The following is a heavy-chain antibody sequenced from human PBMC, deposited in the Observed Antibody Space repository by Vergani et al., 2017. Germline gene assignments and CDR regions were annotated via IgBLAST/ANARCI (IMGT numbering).Heavy chain of an antibody. D-gene: IGHD2-2*01. J-gene: IGHJ4*02. CDR3: AQNGYCSSTSCYGLFDY. Sequence: QGQLVQSGAEVKKPGSSVKVSCKASGGTFSSYAISWVRQAPGQGLEWMGGIIPIFGTANYAQKFQGRVTITADESTSTAYMELSSLRSEDTAVYYCAQNGYCSSTSCYGLFDYWGQGTLVTVSS. CDR2: IIPIFGTA. V-gene: IGHV1-69*12. CDR1: GGTFSSYA.